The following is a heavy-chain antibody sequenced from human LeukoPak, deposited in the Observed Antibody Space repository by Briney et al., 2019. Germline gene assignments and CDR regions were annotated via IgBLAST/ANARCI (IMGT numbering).Heavy chain of an antibody. Sequence: SETLSLTCTVSGGSISSYYWRWIRQPPGKGLEWIGYIYYSGSTSYNPSLKSRVTISVDPSKNQFSLKLSSVTAADTAVYYCARDNTGTYIDYWGQGTLVTVSS. CDR3: ARDNTGTYIDY. V-gene: IGHV4-59*01. J-gene: IGHJ4*02. CDR1: GGSISSYY. CDR2: IYYSGST. D-gene: IGHD1-26*01.